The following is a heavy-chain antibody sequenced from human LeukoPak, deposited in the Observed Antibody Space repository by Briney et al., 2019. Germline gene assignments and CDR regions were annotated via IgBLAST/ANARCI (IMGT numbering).Heavy chain of an antibody. Sequence: GGSLRLSCAVSGITLSNYGMSWVRQAPGKGLEWVAGISDSGGATNYADSVKGRFTISRDNRKNTLYLQMNSLRAEDTAVYFCAKRGVVIRVILVGFHRQAYYFDSWGQGALVTVSS. V-gene: IGHV3-23*01. CDR3: AKRGVVIRVILVGFHRQAYYFDS. CDR2: ISDSGGAT. D-gene: IGHD3-22*01. J-gene: IGHJ4*02. CDR1: GITLSNYG.